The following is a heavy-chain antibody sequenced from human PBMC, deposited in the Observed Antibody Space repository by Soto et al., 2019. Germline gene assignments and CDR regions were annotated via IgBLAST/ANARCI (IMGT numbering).Heavy chain of an antibody. V-gene: IGHV3-11*01. CDR3: YASAVIASDY. CDR2: ISNGGGSTI. Sequence: VGSLRLSCTASGFSFSDYYMSWIRQAPGKGLEWVSYISNGGGSTIYYADSVRGRFTISRDDGKKTLYLQMNSLRDEDTAVYYCYASAVIASDYWGQGTLVTVSS. J-gene: IGHJ4*02. D-gene: IGHD1-26*01. CDR1: GFSFSDYY.